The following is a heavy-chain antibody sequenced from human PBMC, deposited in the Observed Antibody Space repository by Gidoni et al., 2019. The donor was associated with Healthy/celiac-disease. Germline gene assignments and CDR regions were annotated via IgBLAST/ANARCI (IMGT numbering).Heavy chain of an antibody. CDR2: IYSDGGT. D-gene: IGHD3-10*01. J-gene: IGHJ6*03. CDR1: GFPVSSNN. CDR3: ARGAYGSASYYVLDQYYFYMDV. V-gene: IGHV3-53*01. Sequence: DVQLVESGGGFIQPGGSLRLSCAASGFPVSSNNMTWVRQAPGKGLECISVIYSDGGTYYADSVKGRFTISRDNSKNTVYLQMNSLRAEDTAVYYCARGAYGSASYYVLDQYYFYMDVWGKGTTVTVSS.